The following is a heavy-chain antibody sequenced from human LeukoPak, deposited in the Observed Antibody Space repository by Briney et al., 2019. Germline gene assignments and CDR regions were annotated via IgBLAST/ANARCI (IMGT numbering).Heavy chain of an antibody. CDR3: ARGGPAYYDFWSGYCSFDY. CDR2: INPNSGGT. CDR1: GYTFTGYY. D-gene: IGHD3-3*01. V-gene: IGHV1-2*02. J-gene: IGHJ4*02. Sequence: ASVKVSCKASGYTFTGYYMHWVRQAPGHGLEWMGWINPNSGGTNYAQKFQGRVTMTRDTSISTAYMELSRLRSDDTAVYYCARGGPAYYDFWSGYCSFDYWGQGTLVTVSS.